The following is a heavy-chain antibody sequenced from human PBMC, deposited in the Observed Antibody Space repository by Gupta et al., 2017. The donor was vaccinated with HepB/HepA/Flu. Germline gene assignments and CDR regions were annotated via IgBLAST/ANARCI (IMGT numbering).Heavy chain of an antibody. V-gene: IGHV1-2*02. CDR2: INPNSGGT. Sequence: QVQLVQSGAEVKKPGASVKVSCKASGYTFTGYYMHWVRQAPGQGLEWMGWINPNSGGTNYAQKFQGRVTMTRDTSISTAHMELSRLRSDDTAVYYCARGETIVVVPAAVYYYYMDVWGKGTTVTVSS. CDR3: ARGETIVVVPAAVYYYYMDV. CDR1: GYTFTGYY. J-gene: IGHJ6*03. D-gene: IGHD2-2*01.